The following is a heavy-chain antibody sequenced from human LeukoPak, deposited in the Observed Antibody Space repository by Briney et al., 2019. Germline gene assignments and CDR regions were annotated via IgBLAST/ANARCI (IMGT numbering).Heavy chain of an antibody. CDR3: ARHGSIFGVVIPFDY. CDR2: IYYSGST. Sequence: SETLSLTCTVSGGSISSSSYYWGWIRQPPGKGREWIGSIYYSGSTYYNPSLKSRVTISVDTSKNQFSLKLSSVTAADTAVYYCARHGSIFGVVIPFDYWGQGTLVTVSS. CDR1: GGSISSSSYY. D-gene: IGHD3-3*01. V-gene: IGHV4-39*01. J-gene: IGHJ4*02.